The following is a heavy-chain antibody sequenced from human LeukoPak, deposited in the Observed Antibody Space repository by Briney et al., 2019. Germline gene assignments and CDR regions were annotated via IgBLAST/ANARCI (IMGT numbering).Heavy chain of an antibody. Sequence: GGSLRLSCAASGFTFSSYGMHWVRQAPGKGLEWVAVISYDGSNKYYADSVKGRFTISRDNAKNSLYLQMNSLRAEDTAVYYCARDPELHDYWGQGTLVTVSS. CDR3: ARDPELHDY. V-gene: IGHV3-30*03. CDR1: GFTFSSYG. J-gene: IGHJ4*02. D-gene: IGHD3-10*01. CDR2: ISYDGSNK.